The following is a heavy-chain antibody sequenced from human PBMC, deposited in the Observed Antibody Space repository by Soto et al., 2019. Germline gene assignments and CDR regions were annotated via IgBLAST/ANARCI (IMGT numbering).Heavy chain of an antibody. V-gene: IGHV4-38-2*01. CDR1: GYSISSGYY. CDR3: ARGDSSSWYYFDY. J-gene: IGHJ4*02. CDR2: IYHSGST. Sequence: LSLTCAVSGYSISSGYYWGWIRQPPGKGLEWIGSIYHSGSTYYNPSLKSRVTISVDTSKNQFSLKLSSVTAADTAVYYCARGDSSSWYYFDYWGQGTLVTVSS. D-gene: IGHD6-13*01.